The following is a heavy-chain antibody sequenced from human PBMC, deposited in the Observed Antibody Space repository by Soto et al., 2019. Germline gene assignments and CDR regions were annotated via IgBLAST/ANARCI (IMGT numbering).Heavy chain of an antibody. CDR1: GGSITSSRYY. J-gene: IGHJ4*02. D-gene: IGHD3-3*01. Sequence: QLQLQESGPGLVKPSETLSLTCTVSGGSITSSRYYWGWIRQSPGKGLEWIGTICHTGNTYYNPSLKSQVSISVDTSKNQFSLRLISLTAADTAVYFCTGQGGYDFWSGSTGYWGQGALVTVSS. CDR2: ICHTGNT. CDR3: TGQGGYDFWSGSTGY. V-gene: IGHV4-39*01.